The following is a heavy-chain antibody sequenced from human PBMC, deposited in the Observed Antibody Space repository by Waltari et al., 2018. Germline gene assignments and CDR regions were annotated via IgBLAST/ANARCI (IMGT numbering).Heavy chain of an antibody. V-gene: IGHV3-30*18. CDR1: GFTFSSYG. CDR2: ISYDGSNK. D-gene: IGHD6-25*01. J-gene: IGHJ4*02. Sequence: QVQLVESGGGVVQPGRSLRLSCAASGFTFSSYGMHWVRQAPGKGLEWVAVISYDGSNKYYADSVKGRFTISRDKSKNTLYLQMNSLRAEDTAVYYFVKKGSSAPRDFHLFDYWGQGTLVTVSS. CDR3: VKKGSSAPRDFHLFDY.